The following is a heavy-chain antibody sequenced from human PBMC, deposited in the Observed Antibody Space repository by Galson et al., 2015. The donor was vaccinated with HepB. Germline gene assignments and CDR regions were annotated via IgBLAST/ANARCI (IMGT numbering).Heavy chain of an antibody. CDR3: AKDIGVGRARYNGMDV. J-gene: IGHJ6*02. CDR2: ISWNSGSI. D-gene: IGHD2-15*01. Sequence: SLRLSCAASGFTFDDYAMHWVRQAPGKGLEWVSGISWNSGSIGYADSVKGRFTISRDNAKNSLYLQMNSLRAEDTALYYCAKDIGVGRARYNGMDVWGQGTTVTVSS. CDR1: GFTFDDYA. V-gene: IGHV3-9*01.